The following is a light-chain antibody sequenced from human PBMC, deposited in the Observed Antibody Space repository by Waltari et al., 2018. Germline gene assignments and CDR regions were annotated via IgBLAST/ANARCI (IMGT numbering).Light chain of an antibody. CDR3: QQYDSLPLT. Sequence: DVQMTQSPSSLSASIGDRVTITCQASQDITNYLNWYQQKPGKAPNLLIYATSNLESGVPSRFSGSGAGTVFTFTISSLQPEDIATYYCQQYDSLPLTFGPGTTVDV. J-gene: IGKJ3*01. V-gene: IGKV1-33*01. CDR2: ATS. CDR1: QDITNY.